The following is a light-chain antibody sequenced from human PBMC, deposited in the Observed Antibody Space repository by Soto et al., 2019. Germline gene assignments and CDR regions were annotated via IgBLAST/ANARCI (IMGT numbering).Light chain of an antibody. V-gene: IGKV3-20*01. J-gene: IGKJ1*01. Sequence: EIVLTQSPGTLSLSPGESATLSCRASQSINIKYLGWYQQKPGQAPRLLIYGASSRATGIPDRFSVSGSGTDFTLTIRRLEPEDLAVYYCQQYGNSLWTFGQGTKVEIK. CDR2: GAS. CDR3: QQYGNSLWT. CDR1: QSINIKY.